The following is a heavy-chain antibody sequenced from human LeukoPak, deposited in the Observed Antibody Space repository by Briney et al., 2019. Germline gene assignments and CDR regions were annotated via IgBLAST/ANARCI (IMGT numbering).Heavy chain of an antibody. CDR1: GFTFSDYA. CDR3: AKRIAAAGTYYGMDV. CDR2: ISGSGGST. D-gene: IGHD6-13*01. J-gene: IGHJ6*02. Sequence: GGSLRLSCAASGFTFSDYAMSWVRQAPEKGREGVSSISGSGGSTYYADSVKGRFTISRDNSKNTLYLQMNSLRAEDTAVYYCAKRIAAAGTYYGMDVWGQGTPVTVSS. V-gene: IGHV3-23*01.